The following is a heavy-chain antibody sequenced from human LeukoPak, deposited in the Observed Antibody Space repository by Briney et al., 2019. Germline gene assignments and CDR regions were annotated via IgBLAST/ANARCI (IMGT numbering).Heavy chain of an antibody. CDR2: IYYSGSA. Sequence: PSETLSLTCTVSGGSISSSSYYWGWIRQPPGKGLEWIGSIYYSGSAYYNPSLKSRVTISVDTSKNQFSLKLSSVTAADTAVYYCARAHQFHSVSIFWGQGTLVTVSS. J-gene: IGHJ4*02. V-gene: IGHV4-39*07. CDR1: GGSISSSSYY. D-gene: IGHD2/OR15-2a*01. CDR3: ARAHQFHSVSIF.